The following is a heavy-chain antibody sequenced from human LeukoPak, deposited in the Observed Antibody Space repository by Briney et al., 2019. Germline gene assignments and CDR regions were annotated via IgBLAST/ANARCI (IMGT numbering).Heavy chain of an antibody. D-gene: IGHD6-19*01. Sequence: SETLSLICTVSGGSISSSNYYCAWIRQPPGKGLEWIGTIYYSGNTYYNPSLKSRVTLSVDTSKNHFSLRLSSVTGADTAVYYCARYRYSSGWPNWFDPWGQGTLVTVSS. CDR1: GGSISSSNYY. CDR2: IYYSGNT. CDR3: ARYRYSSGWPNWFDP. J-gene: IGHJ5*02. V-gene: IGHV4-39*02.